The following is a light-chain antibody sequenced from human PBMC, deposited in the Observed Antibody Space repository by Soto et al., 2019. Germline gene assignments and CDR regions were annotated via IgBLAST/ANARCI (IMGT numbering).Light chain of an antibody. V-gene: IGLV1-51*01. CDR1: SSHIGKNY. J-gene: IGLJ1*01. Sequence: QSVLIQPPSVSAAPRQKVTISCSGGSSHIGKNYVSWYQQLPGTAPKLLIYEDDKRPSGTPDRFSGSKSGTSATLDITGLQTGDEADYYCGTWDDSLSAYVFGTGTKLTVL. CDR3: GTWDDSLSAYV. CDR2: EDD.